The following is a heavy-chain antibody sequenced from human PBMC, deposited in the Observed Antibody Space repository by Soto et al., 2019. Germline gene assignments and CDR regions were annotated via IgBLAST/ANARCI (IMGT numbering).Heavy chain of an antibody. D-gene: IGHD2-21*02. J-gene: IGHJ1*01. V-gene: IGHV4-59*08. CDR3: ATHAFCRGGDCYWRNFHH. CDR1: GGSISSYY. Sequence: QLQLQESGPGLVKPSETLSLTCTVSGGSISSYYWYWIRQAPGKGLEWIGYIYYIGNTNYNPSLKRRATISIDTSKSQFSLKLSSVTAADTAVYYCATHAFCRGGDCYWRNFHHWGQGTQVTVSS. CDR2: IYYIGNT.